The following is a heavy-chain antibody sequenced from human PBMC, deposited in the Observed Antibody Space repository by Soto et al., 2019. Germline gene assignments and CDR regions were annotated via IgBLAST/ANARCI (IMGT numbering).Heavy chain of an antibody. J-gene: IGHJ4*02. D-gene: IGHD3-9*01. CDR1: GFTFSSYG. CDR2: IRGDGGQT. Sequence: GGSLRLSCTASGFTFSSYGMGWVRQAPGKGLQWVSTIRGDGGQTHYTDSVKGRFSISRDNSKNTVYLQMDSLRAEDTAMYFCASDVGIDSDDFFAVWGQGP. CDR3: ASDVGIDSDDFFAV. V-gene: IGHV3-23*01.